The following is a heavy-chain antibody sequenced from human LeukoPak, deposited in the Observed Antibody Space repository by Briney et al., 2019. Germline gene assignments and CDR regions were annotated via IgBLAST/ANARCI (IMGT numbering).Heavy chain of an antibody. J-gene: IGHJ6*02. CDR1: GGSISSGGYS. CDR3: ARHAYDFWSGYYTRHYYYGMDV. V-gene: IGHV4-34*01. Sequence: SETLSLTCAVSGGSISSGGYSWSWIRQPPGKGLEWIGEINHSGSTNYNPSLKSRVTISVDTSKNQFSLRLSSVTAADTAVYYCARHAYDFWSGYYTRHYYYGMDVWGQGTTVTVSS. CDR2: INHSGST. D-gene: IGHD3-3*01.